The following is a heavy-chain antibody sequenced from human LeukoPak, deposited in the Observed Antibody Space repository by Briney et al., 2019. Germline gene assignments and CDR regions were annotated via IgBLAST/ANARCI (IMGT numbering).Heavy chain of an antibody. CDR3: AREHENDYGSGTNFDY. V-gene: IGHV4-34*01. CDR2: INHSGST. Sequence: SETLSLTCAVYGGSFSGYYWSWIRQPPGKGLEWIGEINHSGSTNYNPSLKSRVTISVDTSKNQFSLKLSSVTAADTAVYYCAREHENDYGSGTNFDYWGQGTLVTVSS. CDR1: GGSFSGYY. D-gene: IGHD3-10*01. J-gene: IGHJ4*02.